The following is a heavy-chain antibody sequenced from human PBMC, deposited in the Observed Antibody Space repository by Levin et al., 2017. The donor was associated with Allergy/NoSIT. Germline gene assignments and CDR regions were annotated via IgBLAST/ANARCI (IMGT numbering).Heavy chain of an antibody. D-gene: IGHD5/OR15-5a*01. V-gene: IGHV4-59*08. CDR3: ATQESIVSASHAFNI. J-gene: IGHJ3*02. Sequence: SQTLSLPCAVSNGSIHDHQWSWIRQPPGKGLEWIGYVYYTGSTNYNPSLKSRVSMSVDTSKSQFSLRLTSVTAADAAVYYCATQESIVSASHAFNIWGRGTVVSVSP. CDR2: VYYTGST. CDR1: NGSIHDHQ.